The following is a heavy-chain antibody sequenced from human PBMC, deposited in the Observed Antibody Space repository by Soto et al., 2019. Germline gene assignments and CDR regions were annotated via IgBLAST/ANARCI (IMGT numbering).Heavy chain of an antibody. Sequence: EVQLLESGGGLVQPGGSLRLSCAASGVTFSSYAMSWVRQAPGKGLEWVSAISGSGGSTYYADSVTGRFTISRDNSKNTLYLQMNSLRAEDTAVYYCAKGGDTLRYAYSMDVWGKGTTVTVSS. CDR3: AKGGDTLRYAYSMDV. CDR2: ISGSGGST. CDR1: GVTFSSYA. V-gene: IGHV3-23*01. J-gene: IGHJ6*03. D-gene: IGHD5-12*01.